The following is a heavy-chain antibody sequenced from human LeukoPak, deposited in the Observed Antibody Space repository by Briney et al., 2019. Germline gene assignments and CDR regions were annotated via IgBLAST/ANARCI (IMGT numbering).Heavy chain of an antibody. CDR2: IWYDGNNK. Sequence: PGRSLRLSCAASGFTFSSYGMHWVRQAPGKGLEWVSHIWYDGNNKYYADPVKGQFTTSRDNSRNMVYLQMNSLRAEDTAVYYCASKSSPTGGYWGQGTLVTVSS. CDR3: ASKSSPTGGY. D-gene: IGHD6-19*01. V-gene: IGHV3-33*01. CDR1: GFTFSSYG. J-gene: IGHJ4*02.